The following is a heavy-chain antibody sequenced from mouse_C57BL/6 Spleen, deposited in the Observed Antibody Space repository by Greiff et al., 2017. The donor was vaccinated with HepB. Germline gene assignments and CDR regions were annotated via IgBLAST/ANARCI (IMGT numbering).Heavy chain of an antibody. J-gene: IGHJ1*03. CDR1: GFTFTDYY. V-gene: IGHV7-4*01. CDR3: VNASPCCYGRGYFDV. Sequence: EVQLMESGGGLVQPGASLRLSCAASGFTFTDYYMSWVRQPPGKAPEWLALIRNKANGYTTEYTASVKGLVTNSRDNSQNILYLQMNTLRAEASATYYGVNASPCCYGRGYFDVWGTGTTVTVSS. CDR2: IRNKANGYTT. D-gene: IGHD1-1*01.